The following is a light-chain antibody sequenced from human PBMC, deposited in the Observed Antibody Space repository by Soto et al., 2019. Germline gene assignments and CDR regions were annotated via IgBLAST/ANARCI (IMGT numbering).Light chain of an antibody. V-gene: IGKV1-5*03. Sequence: DIQMSQSPSTLSGSVGDRVTITCRDSQTIRSWLAWYQQKPGKAPKLLIYKASTLKSGVPSMFSGSGSGTEFTRTISSLQPDDFATYYCQHYNSCPEAFGQGTKVDIK. CDR1: QTIRSW. J-gene: IGKJ1*01. CDR3: QHYNSCPEA. CDR2: KAS.